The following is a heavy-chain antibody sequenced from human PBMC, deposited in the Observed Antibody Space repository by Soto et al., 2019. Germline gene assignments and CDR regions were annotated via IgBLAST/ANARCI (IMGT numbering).Heavy chain of an antibody. V-gene: IGHV4-4*07. Sequence: SETLSLTCNVSGGSISKFYWAWIRKTAGDGLEWMGRVYATGTTDYNPSLRSRVAMSVDISKKTFSLRLRSVTGADSGVYYCVRDGSKSLRDWFDPWGQGILVTVSS. CDR1: GGSISKFY. CDR2: VYATGTT. CDR3: VRDGSKSLRDWFDP. J-gene: IGHJ5*02.